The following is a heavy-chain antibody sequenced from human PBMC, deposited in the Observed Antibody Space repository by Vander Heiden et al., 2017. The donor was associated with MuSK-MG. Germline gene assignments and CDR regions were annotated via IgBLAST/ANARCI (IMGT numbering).Heavy chain of an antibody. D-gene: IGHD6-13*01. V-gene: IGHV3-33*06. J-gene: IGHJ4*02. CDR1: GFTFSSYG. CDR2: IWYDGSNK. Sequence: QVQLVESGGGVVQPGRSLRLSCAASGFTFSSYGMHWVRQAPGKGLEWVAVIWYDGSNKYYADSVKGRFTISRDNSKNTLYLQMNSLRAEDTAVYYCAKSWIAAAGTGYFDYWGQGTLVTVSS. CDR3: AKSWIAAAGTGYFDY.